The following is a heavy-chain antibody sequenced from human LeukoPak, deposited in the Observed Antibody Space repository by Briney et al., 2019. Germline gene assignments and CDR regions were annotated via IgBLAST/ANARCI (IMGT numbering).Heavy chain of an antibody. V-gene: IGHV4-34*01. CDR3: ARSYYDILTGYPFDY. CDR2: INHSGST. J-gene: IGHJ4*02. D-gene: IGHD3-9*01. Sequence: PSEILSLTCAVYGGSFSGYYWSWIRQPPGKGLEWIGEINHSGSTNYNPSLKSRVTISVDTSKNQFSLKLSSVTAADTAVYYCARSYYDILTGYPFDYWGQGTLVTVSS. CDR1: GGSFSGYY.